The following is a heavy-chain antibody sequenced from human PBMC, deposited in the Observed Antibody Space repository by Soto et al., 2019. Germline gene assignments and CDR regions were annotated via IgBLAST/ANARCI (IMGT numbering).Heavy chain of an antibody. D-gene: IGHD2-2*01. Sequence: GSLRLSCAASGFTFSDYWMHWVRQVPGKGLEWVSRISSSGTNTYYADSVKGRFTISRDNSKNTLYLQMNSLRAGDTAVYYCAKAGNVVLVPAAYDYWGQGTLVTVSS. CDR1: GFTFSDYW. J-gene: IGHJ4*02. V-gene: IGHV3-11*01. CDR2: ISSSGTNT. CDR3: AKAGNVVLVPAAYDY.